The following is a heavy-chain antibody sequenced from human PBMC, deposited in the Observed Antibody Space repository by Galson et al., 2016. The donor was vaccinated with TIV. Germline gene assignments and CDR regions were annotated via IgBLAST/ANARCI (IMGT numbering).Heavy chain of an antibody. CDR2: IKPNRGDT. CDR3: ARGFGVLTGNYLPKDFDY. V-gene: IGHV1-2*02. J-gene: IGHJ4*02. CDR1: GYKFIGYH. Sequence: SVMVSCKASGYKFIGYHVHWVRQAPGQGLEWMGWIKPNRGDTNVAQKFRGRVTMTRDTFITTAYLELSGLRSDDTAVYYCARGFGVLTGNYLPKDFDYWGQGTLVTVSS. D-gene: IGHD3-9*01.